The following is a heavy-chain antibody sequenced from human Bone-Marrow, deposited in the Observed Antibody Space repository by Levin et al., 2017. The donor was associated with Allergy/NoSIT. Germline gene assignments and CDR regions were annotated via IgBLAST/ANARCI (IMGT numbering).Heavy chain of an antibody. V-gene: IGHV4-61*01. CDR3: ARAFGYYYYYMDA. J-gene: IGHJ6*03. Sequence: SQTLSLTCTVSGGSIDSGSFYWTWIRQSPGKGLEWIGFISDSGSTNYNSSLNSRVTISADTFQNQFSLRLTSVTAADTAVYYCARAFGYYYYYMDAWGKGTTVTVSS. CDR2: ISDSGST. D-gene: IGHD3-3*01. CDR1: GGSIDSGSFY.